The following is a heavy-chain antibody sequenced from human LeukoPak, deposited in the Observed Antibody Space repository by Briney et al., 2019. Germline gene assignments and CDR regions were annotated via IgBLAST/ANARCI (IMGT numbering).Heavy chain of an antibody. CDR1: GFTFSSYG. Sequence: GRSLRLSCAASGFTFSSYGMHWVRQAPGKGLEWVAVISYDGSNKYYADSVKGRFTISRDNSKNTLYLQMNSLRAEDTAVYYCAKEYGSGSYWGNYGMDVWGQGTTVTVSS. V-gene: IGHV3-30*18. J-gene: IGHJ6*02. CDR3: AKEYGSGSYWGNYGMDV. CDR2: ISYDGSNK. D-gene: IGHD3-10*01.